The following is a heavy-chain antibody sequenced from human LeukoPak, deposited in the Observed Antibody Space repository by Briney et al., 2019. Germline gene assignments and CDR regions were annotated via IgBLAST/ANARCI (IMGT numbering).Heavy chain of an antibody. Sequence: GGSLRLSCAASGFTFSSYWMSWVRQAPGKGLEWVANIRHDGSEKYYVDSVKGRFTISRDNAKDSLYLQMNSLRVEDTAVYYCARGGSRQCNFWGQGTLVTVSS. J-gene: IGHJ4*02. D-gene: IGHD5-24*01. CDR2: IRHDGSEK. V-gene: IGHV3-7*01. CDR3: ARGGSRQCNF. CDR1: GFTFSSYW.